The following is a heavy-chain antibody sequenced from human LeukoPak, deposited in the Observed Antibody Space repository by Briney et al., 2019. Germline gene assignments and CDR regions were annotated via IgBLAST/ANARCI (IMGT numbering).Heavy chain of an antibody. D-gene: IGHD6-19*01. CDR2: IYYSGST. CDR1: GGSISSYY. V-gene: IGHV4-59*12. Sequence: SETLSLTCTVSGGSISSYYWSWIRQPPGKGLEWIGYIYYSGSTNYNPSPKSRVTISVDTSKNQFSLKLSSVTAADTAAYYCARVPYGSGWLYYYYYYYMDVWGKGTTVTVSS. CDR3: ARVPYGSGWLYYYYYYYMDV. J-gene: IGHJ6*03.